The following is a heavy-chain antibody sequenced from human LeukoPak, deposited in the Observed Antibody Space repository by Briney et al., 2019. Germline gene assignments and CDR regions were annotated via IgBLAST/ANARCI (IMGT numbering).Heavy chain of an antibody. J-gene: IGHJ4*02. CDR1: GFTFSSYW. D-gene: IGHD3-22*01. CDR2: INSDGSST. Sequence: QSGGSLRLSCAASGFTFSSYWMHWVRQAPGKGLVWVSRINSDGSSTSYADSVKGRFTISRDNAKNTLYLRMNSLRAEDTAVYYCARYYDSSGSYDYWGQGTLVTVSS. V-gene: IGHV3-74*01. CDR3: ARYYDSSGSYDY.